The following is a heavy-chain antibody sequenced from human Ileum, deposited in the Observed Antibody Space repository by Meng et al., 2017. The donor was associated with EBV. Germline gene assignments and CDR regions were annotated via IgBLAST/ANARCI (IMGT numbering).Heavy chain of an antibody. Sequence: VQLVESGGGLFQPRGSLHLSCSASGFTTSSTSRGWVGWAPGKGLEWVSVFYSACTTYYADSVRGRFTISRDNSKNTLYLQINSLRAEDTAVDYCASQAPGYRSGWGLWGQGTLVTVSS. J-gene: IGHJ4*02. CDR3: ASQAPGYRSGWGL. CDR1: GFTTSSTS. CDR2: FYSACTT. V-gene: IGHV3-53*01. D-gene: IGHD6-19*01.